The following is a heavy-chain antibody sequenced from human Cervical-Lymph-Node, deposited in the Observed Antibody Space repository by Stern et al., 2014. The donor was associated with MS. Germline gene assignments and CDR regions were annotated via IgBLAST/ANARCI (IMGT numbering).Heavy chain of an antibody. J-gene: IGHJ4*02. V-gene: IGHV4-4*01. CDR2: VYLGGS. D-gene: IGHD5-18*01. CDR3: ANLGRVNGYGH. Sequence: QLQLQESGPGLVKPSETLSLTCAVSGASISTSHWWSWVRQAPGMGLEWIGEVYLGGSNYNPALRSRAPISVDKAKNQSSLRLSSVTAADTAVYCCANLGRVNGYGHWGQGTLVTVSS. CDR1: GASISTSHW.